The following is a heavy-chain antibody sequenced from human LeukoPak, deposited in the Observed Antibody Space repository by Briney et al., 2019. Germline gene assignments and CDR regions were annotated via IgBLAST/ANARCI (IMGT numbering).Heavy chain of an antibody. Sequence: SETLSLTCTVSDGSISRSSYYWGWVRQPPGKGLEWIGIVGYSGSTDYNPSLKSRVTISVDTSKRQFSLKLRSVTAADTAVYFCARRTVTRGEPFDYWGQGTLVTVSP. V-gene: IGHV4-39*01. D-gene: IGHD4-17*01. CDR2: VGYSGST. J-gene: IGHJ4*02. CDR3: ARRTVTRGEPFDY. CDR1: DGSISRSSYY.